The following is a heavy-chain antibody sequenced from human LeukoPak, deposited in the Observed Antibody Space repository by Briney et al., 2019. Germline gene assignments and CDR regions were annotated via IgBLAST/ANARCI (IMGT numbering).Heavy chain of an antibody. D-gene: IGHD3-3*01. J-gene: IGHJ4*02. CDR3: AKKTPGDFWSGPDY. V-gene: IGHV3-30*18. CDR2: ISYDGSNK. CDR1: GFTFSTYG. Sequence: PGGSLRLSCVASGFTFSTYGMHWVRQAPGKGLEWLATISYDGSNKYYADSVKGRLTISRDNSKNTLYLQMDSLRADDTAVYYCAKKTPGDFWSGPDYWGQGTLVTVSS.